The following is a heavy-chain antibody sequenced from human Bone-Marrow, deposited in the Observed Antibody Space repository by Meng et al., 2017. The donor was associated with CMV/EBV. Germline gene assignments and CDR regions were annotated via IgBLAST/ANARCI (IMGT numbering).Heavy chain of an antibody. Sequence: SETLSLTCTVSGGSISSSSYYWGWIRQPPGKGLEWIGSIYYSGSTYYNPSLKSRVTISVDTSKNQFSLKLSSVTAADTAVYYCASGDSSCFDPWGQGTLVTVSS. CDR2: IYYSGST. V-gene: IGHV4-39*07. D-gene: IGHD7-27*01. CDR3: ASGDSSCFDP. CDR1: GGSISSSSYY. J-gene: IGHJ5*02.